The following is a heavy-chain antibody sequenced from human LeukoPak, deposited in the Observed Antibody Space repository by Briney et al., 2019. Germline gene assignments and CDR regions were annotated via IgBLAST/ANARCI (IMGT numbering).Heavy chain of an antibody. CDR2: IYYSGST. D-gene: IGHD3-10*01. CDR3: ARGRGVRGVILDAFDI. CDR1: GGSISSSSYY. Sequence: SETLSLTCTVSGGSISSSSYYWGWIRQPPGKGLEWIGSIYYSGSTYYNPSLKSRVTISVDTSKNQFSLKLSSVTAADTAVYYCARGRGVRGVILDAFDIWGQGTMVTVSS. V-gene: IGHV4-39*07. J-gene: IGHJ3*02.